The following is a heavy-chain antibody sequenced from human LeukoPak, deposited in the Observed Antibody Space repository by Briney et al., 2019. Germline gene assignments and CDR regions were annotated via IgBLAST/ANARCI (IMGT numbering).Heavy chain of an antibody. J-gene: IGHJ3*02. CDR1: GGSISNYY. D-gene: IGHD3-22*01. V-gene: IGHV4-59*12. CDR3: AKSNGYGLIDI. CDR2: IFYSGST. Sequence: SETLSLTCTVSGGSISNYYWGWVRQPPGKALEWIGNIFYSGSTYYSPSLKSRVTISLDTSRNQFSLKLNSVTAADTAVYYCAKSNGYGLIDIWGQGTMVTVSS.